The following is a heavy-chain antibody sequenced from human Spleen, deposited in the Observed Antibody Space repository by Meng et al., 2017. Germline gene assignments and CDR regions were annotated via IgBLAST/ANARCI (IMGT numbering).Heavy chain of an antibody. V-gene: IGHV4-61*01. J-gene: IGHJ4*02. CDR2: IYYSGST. Sequence: QVQLQHWGAGVLTPSAPLSLTWVVSGGPVSSGSCYWSWIRQPPGKGLEWIGYIYYSGSTRYNPSLKSRVTISVDTSKNQFSLKLSSVTAADTAVYYCAGESAYSRFDYWGQGTLVTVSS. D-gene: IGHD5-18*01. CDR3: AGESAYSRFDY. CDR1: GGPVSSGSCY.